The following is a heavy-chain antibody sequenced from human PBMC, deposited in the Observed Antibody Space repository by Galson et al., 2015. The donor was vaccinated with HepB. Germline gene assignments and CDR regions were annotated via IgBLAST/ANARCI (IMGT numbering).Heavy chain of an antibody. D-gene: IGHD6-13*01. CDR2: IYSGGST. CDR3: ARVVSSTWYTPYYFDY. CDR1: GFTVSGNF. V-gene: IGHV3-66*01. J-gene: IGHJ4*02. Sequence: SLRLSCAASGFTVSGNFMSWVRQAPGEGQEWVSVIYSGGSTYYADSVKGRFTISRDNSKNTVSLQMNNLRAEDTAVYHCARVVSSTWYTPYYFDYWGQGALVTVSS.